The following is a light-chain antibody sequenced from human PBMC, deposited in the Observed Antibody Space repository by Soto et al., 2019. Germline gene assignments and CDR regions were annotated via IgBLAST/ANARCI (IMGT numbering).Light chain of an antibody. CDR3: SSYTSSSTRV. CDR1: SSDVGGYNY. J-gene: IGLJ3*02. Sequence: QSALTQPASVSGSPGQSITISCTGTSSDVGGYNYVSWYQQHPGKAPKLMIYEVSNRHSGVSNRFSGSKSGNTASLTISGRQAEDEADYYCSSYTSSSTRVFGGGTQLTVL. CDR2: EVS. V-gene: IGLV2-14*01.